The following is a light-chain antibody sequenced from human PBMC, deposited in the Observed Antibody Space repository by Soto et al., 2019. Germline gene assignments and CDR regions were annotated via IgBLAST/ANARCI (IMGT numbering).Light chain of an antibody. CDR2: DVT. Sequence: QSVLTQPASVSGSPGQSITISCTGTSNDIGAYNYVSWYQQHPGKAPRLMIYDVTNRPSGVSDRFSGSKSGNTASLTISGLQAEDEADYYCSSYRRGSTYVFGTGTRSPS. CDR1: SNDIGAYNY. J-gene: IGLJ1*01. CDR3: SSYRRGSTYV. V-gene: IGLV2-14*01.